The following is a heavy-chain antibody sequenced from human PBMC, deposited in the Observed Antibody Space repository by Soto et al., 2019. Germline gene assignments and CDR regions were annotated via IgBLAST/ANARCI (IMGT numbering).Heavy chain of an antibody. D-gene: IGHD1-1*01. V-gene: IGHV1-18*01. CDR1: GYTFTSYG. CDR3: ARGRYGDY. CDR2: ISAHNGNT. Sequence: QVHLVQSGAEVKKPGASVKVSCKGSGYTFTSYGITWVRQAPGQGLEGMGWISAHNGNTNYAQKRQGRVTVTRDPSTGTAYMELRSLRSDDTAVYYCARGRYGDYWGQGALVTVSS. J-gene: IGHJ4*02.